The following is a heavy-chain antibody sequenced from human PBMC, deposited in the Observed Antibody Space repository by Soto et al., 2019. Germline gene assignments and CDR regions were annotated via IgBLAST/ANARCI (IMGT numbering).Heavy chain of an antibody. CDR3: AKDRMGAGVRGYFDY. V-gene: IGHV3-30*18. CDR1: GFTFSSYG. J-gene: IGHJ4*02. D-gene: IGHD3-10*01. CDR2: ISYDGSNK. Sequence: QVQLVESGGGVVQPGKSLRLSCAGSGFTFSSYGMAWVRQAPGKGLERLAVISYDGSNKYYADSVKGRFTISRDNSKNTLYLQMSSLRADDTAVYYCAKDRMGAGVRGYFDYWGQGTLVTVSS.